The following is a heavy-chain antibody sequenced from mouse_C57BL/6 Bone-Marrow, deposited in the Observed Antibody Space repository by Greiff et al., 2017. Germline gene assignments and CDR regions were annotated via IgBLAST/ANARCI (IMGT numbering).Heavy chain of an antibody. Sequence: QVQLQQPGAELVKPGASVKLSCKASGYTFTSYWMQWVKQRPGQGLEWIGEIDPSDSYTNYNQKVKGKATLTVDTSSSTAYMQLSSLTSEDSAVYYCARVGEGDAMDYWGQGTSVTVSS. CDR2: IDPSDSYT. CDR3: ARVGEGDAMDY. V-gene: IGHV1-50*01. J-gene: IGHJ4*01. CDR1: GYTFTSYW.